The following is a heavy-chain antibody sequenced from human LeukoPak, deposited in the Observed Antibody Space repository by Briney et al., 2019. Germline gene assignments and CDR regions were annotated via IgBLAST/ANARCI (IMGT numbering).Heavy chain of an antibody. CDR2: IYHSGST. CDR1: GGSLSGYY. CDR3: ARRDYSSYYFDY. D-gene: IGHD3-10*01. J-gene: IGHJ4*02. Sequence: SEIQSLTCTVSGGSLSGYYWSWIRHPPGKGLEWIGYIYHSGSTNSKPSLRSRLTISVDTSKNQFSLKLRSVTAADTAVYYCARRDYSSYYFDYWGQGSLVTASS. V-gene: IGHV4-59*08.